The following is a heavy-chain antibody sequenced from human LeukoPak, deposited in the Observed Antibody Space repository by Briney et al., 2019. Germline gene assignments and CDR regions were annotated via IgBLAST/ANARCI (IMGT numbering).Heavy chain of an antibody. V-gene: IGHV3-30-3*01. CDR3: ARPVRGYYYDDPYYFDY. D-gene: IGHD3-22*01. CDR1: GFTFSSYA. CDR2: ISYDGSNK. J-gene: IGHJ4*02. Sequence: PGGSLRLSCAASGFTFSSYAMHWVRQAPGKGLEWVADISYDGSNKYYADSVKGRFTISRDNSKNTLYLQLNSLRAEDTAVYYCARPVRGYYYDDPYYFDYWGQGTLVTVSS.